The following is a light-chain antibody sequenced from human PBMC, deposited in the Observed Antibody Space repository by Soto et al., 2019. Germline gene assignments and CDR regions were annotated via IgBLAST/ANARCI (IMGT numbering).Light chain of an antibody. CDR1: SSDGGGYNY. Sequence: QSALTQPASVSGSPGQSITISCTGTSSDGGGYNYVSWYQQHPGKAPKLMIYESSNRPSGVSNRFSGSKSGNTASLTISGLQAEDEADYFCASYTSSSSYVFGTGTKVTVL. CDR3: ASYTSSSSYV. V-gene: IGLV2-14*01. J-gene: IGLJ1*01. CDR2: ESS.